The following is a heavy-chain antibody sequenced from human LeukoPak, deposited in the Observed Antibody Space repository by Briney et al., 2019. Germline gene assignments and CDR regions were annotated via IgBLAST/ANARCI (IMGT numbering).Heavy chain of an antibody. V-gene: IGHV4-39*01. D-gene: IGHD1-26*01. CDR3: ARGDDRWDFAH. CDR2: IYYSGST. J-gene: IGHJ4*02. Sequence: SENLSLTCTVSGGSISSSSYYWGWIRQPPGKGLEWIGSIYYSGSTYYNPSLKSRVTISVDTSKNQFSLKLSSVTAADTAVYYCARGDDRWDFAHWGQGTLVTVSS. CDR1: GGSISSSSYY.